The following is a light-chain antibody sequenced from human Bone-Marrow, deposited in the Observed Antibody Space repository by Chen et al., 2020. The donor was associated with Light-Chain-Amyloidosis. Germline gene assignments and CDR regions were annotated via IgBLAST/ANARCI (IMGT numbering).Light chain of an antibody. CDR3: SSYEGRSTYV. Sequence: QSALTQPPSASGSLGQSVTISCAGTSGDLGGYDFVSWYQQHPGKAPKLMIHEGTKRPSGVPSRFSGSKSGNTASLTVSGLQAEDEADYFCSSYEGRSTYVFGTGTKVSVL. CDR2: EGT. J-gene: IGLJ1*01. CDR1: SGDLGGYDF. V-gene: IGLV2-8*01.